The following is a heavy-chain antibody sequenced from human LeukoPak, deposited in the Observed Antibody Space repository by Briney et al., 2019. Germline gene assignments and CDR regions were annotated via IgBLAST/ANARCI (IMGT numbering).Heavy chain of an antibody. CDR1: GGTFSSYA. J-gene: IGHJ5*02. Sequence: KISCKASGGTFSSYAISWVRQAPGQGLEWMGGIIPIFGTANYAQKFQGRVTITADESTSTAYMELSSLRSEDTAVYYCASPSGGYCSSTSCYTNNWFDPWGQGTLVTVSS. CDR3: ASPSGGYCSSTSCYTNNWFDP. CDR2: IIPIFGTA. D-gene: IGHD2-2*02. V-gene: IGHV1-69*01.